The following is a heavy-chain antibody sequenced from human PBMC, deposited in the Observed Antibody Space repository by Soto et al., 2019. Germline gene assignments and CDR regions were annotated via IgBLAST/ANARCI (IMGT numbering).Heavy chain of an antibody. J-gene: IGHJ4*02. CDR3: AQGLYYYDSSVATDFDY. D-gene: IGHD3-22*01. CDR1: GFTFSSYA. Sequence: PGGSLRLSCAASGFTFSSYAMHWVRQAPGKGLEWVAVISYDGSNKYYADSVKGRFTISRDNSKNTLYLQMNSLRAEDTAVYYCAQGLYYYDSSVATDFDYWGQGTLVTVSS. CDR2: ISYDGSNK. V-gene: IGHV3-30-3*01.